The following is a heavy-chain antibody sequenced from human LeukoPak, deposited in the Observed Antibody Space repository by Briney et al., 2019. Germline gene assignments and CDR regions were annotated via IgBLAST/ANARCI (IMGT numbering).Heavy chain of an antibody. V-gene: IGHV4-59*01. CDR3: ARGYDSWSGDIN. CDR1: GGSISSYY. CDR2: IYYSGST. Sequence: PSETLSLTCTVSGGSISSYYWSWIRQPPGKGLEWIGYIYYSGSTNYNPSLKSRVTISVDTSKNQFSLKLSSVTAADTAVYYCARGYDSWSGDINWGQGTLVTVSS. D-gene: IGHD3-3*01. J-gene: IGHJ4*02.